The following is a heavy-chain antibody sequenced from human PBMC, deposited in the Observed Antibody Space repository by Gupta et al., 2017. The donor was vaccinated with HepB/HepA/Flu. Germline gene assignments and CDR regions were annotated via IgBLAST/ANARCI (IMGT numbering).Heavy chain of an antibody. J-gene: IGHJ4*02. CDR1: GFSLSNYG. CDR3: TRDHEADYDFDY. V-gene: IGHV3-48*03. D-gene: IGHD4-17*01. CDR2: INSVGSTK. Sequence: EVQLVESGGGLVQPGGSLRLSCTASGFSLSNYGMTWVRQAPGKGLEWFSHINSVGSTKSLADSVKGRFTISRDSVKNTVYLQMNSLRVEDTAVYYCTRDHEADYDFDYWGQGTLVSVSS.